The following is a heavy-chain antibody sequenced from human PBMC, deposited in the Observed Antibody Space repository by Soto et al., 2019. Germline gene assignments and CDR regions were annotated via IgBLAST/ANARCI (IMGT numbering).Heavy chain of an antibody. CDR1: GYSFTSYW. CDR2: IYPSDSDT. Sequence: PGESLKISCKGSGYSFTSYWIAWVRQMPGKGLEWMGIIYPSDSDTRYSPSFQGQVTIAVDKSSTTAYLKWSNLKASDTAIYYCARQGSGYDLRFWGQGTLVTVSS. J-gene: IGHJ4*02. D-gene: IGHD5-12*01. V-gene: IGHV5-51*01. CDR3: ARQGSGYDLRF.